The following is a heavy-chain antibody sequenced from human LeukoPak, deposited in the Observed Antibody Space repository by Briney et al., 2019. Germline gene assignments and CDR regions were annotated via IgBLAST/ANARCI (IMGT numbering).Heavy chain of an antibody. J-gene: IGHJ5*02. CDR1: GFTFSSYA. D-gene: IGHD2-2*01. CDR2: ISGSGGST. CDR3: ANPRVPAANGWLDP. Sequence: GGSLRLSCAASGFTFSSYAMSWVRQAPGKGLEWVSAISGSGGSTYYADSVKGRFTISRDNSKNTLYLQMNSLRAEDTAVYYCANPRVPAANGWLDPCGQGTLVTVSS. V-gene: IGHV3-23*01.